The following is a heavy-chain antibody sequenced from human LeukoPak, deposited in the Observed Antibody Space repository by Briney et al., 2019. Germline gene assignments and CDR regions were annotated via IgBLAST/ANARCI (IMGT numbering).Heavy chain of an antibody. V-gene: IGHV4-30-4*08. CDR2: IYYSGST. D-gene: IGHD2-21*01. CDR1: GGPISSGDYY. Sequence: PSETLSLTCTVSGGPISSGDYYWSWIRQPPGKGLEWIGYIYYSGSTYYNPSLKSRVTISVDTSKNQFSLKLSSVTAADTAVYYCARDYCGGDCYYGWFDPWGQGTLVTVSS. J-gene: IGHJ5*02. CDR3: ARDYCGGDCYYGWFDP.